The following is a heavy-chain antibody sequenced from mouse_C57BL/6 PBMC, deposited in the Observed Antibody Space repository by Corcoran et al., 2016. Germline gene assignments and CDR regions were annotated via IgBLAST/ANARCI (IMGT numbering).Heavy chain of an antibody. D-gene: IGHD1-1*01. CDR3: ARSPNYYGSSFDY. CDR1: GYTFTTYG. CDR2: INTYSGVP. J-gene: IGHJ2*01. V-gene: IGHV9-3*01. Sequence: QIQLVQSGPELKKPGETVKISCKASGYTFTTYGMSWVKQAPRKGLKWMGWINTYSGVPTYADDFKGRFAFSLETSASTAYLQINNLKNEDTATYVCARSPNYYGSSFDYWGQGTTLTVSS.